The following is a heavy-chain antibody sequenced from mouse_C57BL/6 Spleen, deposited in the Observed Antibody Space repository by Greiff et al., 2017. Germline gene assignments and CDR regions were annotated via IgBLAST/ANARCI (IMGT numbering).Heavy chain of an antibody. Sequence: QVQLQQPGAELVKPGASVKLSCKASGYTFTSYWMHWVKQRPGQGLEWIGMIHPNSGSTNYNEKFKSKATLTVDKSSSTAYMQLSSLTSEDSAVYYCARRYERRGLFAYWGQGTLVTVSA. D-gene: IGHD2-12*01. CDR2: IHPNSGST. CDR3: ARRYERRGLFAY. V-gene: IGHV1-64*01. J-gene: IGHJ3*01. CDR1: GYTFTSYW.